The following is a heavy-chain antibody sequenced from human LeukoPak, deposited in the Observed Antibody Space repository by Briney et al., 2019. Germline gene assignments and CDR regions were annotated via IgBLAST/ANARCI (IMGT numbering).Heavy chain of an antibody. Sequence: GASVKVSCKASGYTFTSYGISWVRQAPGQGLEWMGWISACNGNTNYAQKLQGRVTMTTDTSTSTAYMELRSLRSDDTAVYYCARESGLGETAASTNLYYFDYWGQGTLVTVSS. D-gene: IGHD6-13*01. V-gene: IGHV1-18*01. CDR3: ARESGLGETAASTNLYYFDY. J-gene: IGHJ4*02. CDR2: ISACNGNT. CDR1: GYTFTSYG.